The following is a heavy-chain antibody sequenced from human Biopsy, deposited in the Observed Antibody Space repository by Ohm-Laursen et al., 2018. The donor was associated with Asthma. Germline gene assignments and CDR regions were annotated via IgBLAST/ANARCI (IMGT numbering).Heavy chain of an antibody. Sequence: TLSLTWAVYPGSFSGFFWTWIRQSPGKGLEWIGETNERGVTNNNPSLKSRIIISIDTYWNRVSLKLTSVTAADTAVYYCARGPELDVWGQGTTVTVSS. J-gene: IGHJ6*02. CDR3: ARGPELDV. CDR2: TNERGVT. V-gene: IGHV4-34*01. CDR1: PGSFSGFF.